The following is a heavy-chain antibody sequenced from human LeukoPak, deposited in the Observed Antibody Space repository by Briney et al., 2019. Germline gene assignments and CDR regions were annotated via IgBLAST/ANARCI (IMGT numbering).Heavy chain of an antibody. CDR1: GGSISSYY. D-gene: IGHD3-10*01. V-gene: IGHV4-59*08. CDR3: ARSTPYRITMVRGVKVFDY. CDR2: IYYSGST. Sequence: KASETLSLTCTVSGGSISSYYWSWIRQPPGKGLEWIGYIYYSGSTNYNPSLKSRVTISVDTSKNQFSLKLSSVTAADTAVYYCARSTPYRITMVRGVKVFDYWGQGTLVTVSS. J-gene: IGHJ4*02.